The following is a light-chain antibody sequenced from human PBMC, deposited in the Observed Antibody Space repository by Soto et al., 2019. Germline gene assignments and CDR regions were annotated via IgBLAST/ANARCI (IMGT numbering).Light chain of an antibody. CDR1: HSISNY. CDR2: GAT. J-gene: IGKJ5*01. V-gene: IGKV1-39*01. CDR3: QQSYSTPIT. Sequence: DIQMTQSPSSLSASVGDRVTISCRASHSISNYVNWYQHRPGKAPNLLISGATSLQSGVPSRFGGSESGTHFSLITSSLQPEDSATYYCQQSYSTPITFGQGTRLEIK.